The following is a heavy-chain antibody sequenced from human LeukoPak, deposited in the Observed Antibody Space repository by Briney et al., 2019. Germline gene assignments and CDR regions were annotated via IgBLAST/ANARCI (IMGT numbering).Heavy chain of an antibody. CDR2: IYRDGSI. Sequence: PGGSLRLSCTASGFIVSSNYMTWVRQAPGKGLEWVSVIYRDGSIFYADSVKGRFTISRATSKNTLYLQMTNLRADDTAVYYCARDPRVSCGGQGALVTVSS. V-gene: IGHV3-53*01. J-gene: IGHJ4*02. CDR1: GFIVSSNY. CDR3: ARDPRVSC.